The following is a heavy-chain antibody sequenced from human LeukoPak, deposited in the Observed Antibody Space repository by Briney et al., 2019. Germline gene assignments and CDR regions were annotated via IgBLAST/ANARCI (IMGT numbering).Heavy chain of an antibody. CDR3: ARETEYSSSSWFDP. CDR1: GGTFSSYA. CDR2: IIPIFGTA. J-gene: IGHJ5*02. Sequence: SVKVSCKAFGGTFSSYAISWVRQAPGQGLEWMGGIIPIFGTANYAQKFQGRVTITADESTSTAYMELSSLRSEDTAVYYCARETEYSSSSWFDPWGQGTLVTVSS. D-gene: IGHD6-6*01. V-gene: IGHV1-69*01.